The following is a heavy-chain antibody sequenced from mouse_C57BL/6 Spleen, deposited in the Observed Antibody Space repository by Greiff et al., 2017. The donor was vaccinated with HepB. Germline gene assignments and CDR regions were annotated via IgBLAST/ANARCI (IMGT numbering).Heavy chain of an antibody. Sequence: VQLKESGPVLVKPGASVKMSCKASGYTFTDYYMNWVKQSHGKSLEWIGVINPYNGGTSYNQKFKGKATLTVDKSSSTAYMELNSLTSEDSAVYYCARVAGTGTADYWGQGTTLTVSS. J-gene: IGHJ2*01. CDR2: INPYNGGT. V-gene: IGHV1-19*01. CDR1: GYTFTDYY. CDR3: ARVAGTGTADY. D-gene: IGHD4-1*01.